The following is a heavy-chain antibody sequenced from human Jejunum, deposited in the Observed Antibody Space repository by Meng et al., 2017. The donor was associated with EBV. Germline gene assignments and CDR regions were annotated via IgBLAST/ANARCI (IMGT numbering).Heavy chain of an antibody. V-gene: IGHV4-59*01. D-gene: IGHD3-10*01. Sequence: QVQLHESGPGLGKPSETLSLTCPVSGASISDYNWSWIRQSPGKGLEWIGLVFNRGSSNYNPSLRSRVAMSLDTSRNKFSLKLNSVTAADTAVYYCARDRGTAREFDIWGQGTLVTVSS. CDR1: GASISDYN. CDR2: VFNRGSS. CDR3: ARDRGTAREFDI. J-gene: IGHJ4*02.